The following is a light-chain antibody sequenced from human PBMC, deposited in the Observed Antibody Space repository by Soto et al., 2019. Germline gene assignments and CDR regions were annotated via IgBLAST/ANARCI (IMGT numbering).Light chain of an antibody. V-gene: IGKV1-12*01. CDR3: QQANSFPIT. CDR1: QDISIW. CDR2: AAS. Sequence: DIRVTQSPSSVSASVGDRVTITCRASQDISIWLAWYQQKPGKAPKLLIYAASSLQSGVPSRFSGSSSGTDFTLTISSLQPEDFATYCCQQANSFPITFGQGTRLEIK. J-gene: IGKJ5*01.